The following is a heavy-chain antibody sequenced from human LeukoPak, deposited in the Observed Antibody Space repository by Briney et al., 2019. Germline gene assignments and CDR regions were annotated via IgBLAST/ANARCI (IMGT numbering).Heavy chain of an antibody. Sequence: SVKVSCKASGGTFSSYAISWVRQAPGQGLEWMGRIIPILGIANYAQKFQGRVTITAYKSTSTAYMELSSLRSEDTAVYYCARTYYYDSSGYLGYWGQGTLVTVSS. D-gene: IGHD3-22*01. V-gene: IGHV1-69*04. CDR3: ARTYYYDSSGYLGY. CDR2: IIPILGIA. CDR1: GGTFSSYA. J-gene: IGHJ4*02.